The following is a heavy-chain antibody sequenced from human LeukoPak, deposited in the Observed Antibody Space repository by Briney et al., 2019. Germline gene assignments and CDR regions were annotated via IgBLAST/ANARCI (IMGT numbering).Heavy chain of an antibody. CDR1: GGSVSSSSYY. J-gene: IGHJ4*02. V-gene: IGHV4-39*07. CDR2: IYHSGST. CDR3: ARGDRLGAALLASFDY. D-gene: IGHD3-16*01. Sequence: PSETLSLTCTVSGGSVSSSSYYWGWIRQPPGKGLEWIGSIYHSGSTYYNPSLKIRVTISVDTSKNQFSLKLRSVTAADTAVYYCARGDRLGAALLASFDYWGQGTLVTVSS.